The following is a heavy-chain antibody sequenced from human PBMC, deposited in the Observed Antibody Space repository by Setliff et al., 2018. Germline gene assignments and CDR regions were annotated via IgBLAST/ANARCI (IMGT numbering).Heavy chain of an antibody. CDR2: IHHSGST. CDR3: GRVGNWNFFDF. CDR1: GYSISNIYY. J-gene: IGHJ4*02. Sequence: KASETLSLTCAVSGYSISNIYYWGWIRQPPGKGLEWIATIHHSGSTNYNPSLKSRATISVDTSKNQFSLKVSSVTAADTAVYYCGRVGNWNFFDFWGQGTLVTVSS. V-gene: IGHV4-38-2*01. D-gene: IGHD1-1*01.